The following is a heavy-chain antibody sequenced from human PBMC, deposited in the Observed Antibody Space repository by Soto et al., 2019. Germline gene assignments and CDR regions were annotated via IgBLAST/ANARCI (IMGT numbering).Heavy chain of an antibody. D-gene: IGHD3-3*01. Sequence: GESLKISCAASGFTFSSYAMHWVRQAPGKGLEWVAVISYDGSNKYYADSVKGRFTISRDNSKNTLYLQMNSLRAEDTAVYYCARGIVNYDFWSGVRNWGQGTLVTVSS. CDR2: ISYDGSNK. CDR1: GFTFSSYA. V-gene: IGHV3-30-3*01. J-gene: IGHJ4*02. CDR3: ARGIVNYDFWSGVRN.